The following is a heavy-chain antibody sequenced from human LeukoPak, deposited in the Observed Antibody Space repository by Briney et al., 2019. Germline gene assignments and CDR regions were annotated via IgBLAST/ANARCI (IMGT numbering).Heavy chain of an antibody. D-gene: IGHD6-19*01. J-gene: IGHJ6*03. CDR2: ISGSGGST. CDR1: GFTFSSYA. CDR3: ASRRPYSSGWYGNYYYMDV. Sequence: PGGSLRLSCAASGFTFSSYAMSWVRQAPGKGLEWVSAISGSGGSTYYADSVKGRFTISRDNSKNTLYLHMNSLRAEDTAVYYCASRRPYSSGWYGNYYYMDVWGKGTTVTISS. V-gene: IGHV3-23*01.